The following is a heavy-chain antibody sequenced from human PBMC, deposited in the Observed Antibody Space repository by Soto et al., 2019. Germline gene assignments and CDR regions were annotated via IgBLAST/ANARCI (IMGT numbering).Heavy chain of an antibody. CDR2: ISSSNRTI. CDR1: VFTFRSYS. CDR3: AREGWPLLQTGMDV. D-gene: IGHD2-15*01. V-gene: IGHV3-48*02. Sequence: WWSLRLSCSASVFTFRSYSMNWFRQAPGKGLEWVSYISSSNRTINYADSVKGRFIISRDNAKNSLYLQMHSLRDEDTAVYYCAREGWPLLQTGMDVWGQGTTVTVSS. J-gene: IGHJ6*02.